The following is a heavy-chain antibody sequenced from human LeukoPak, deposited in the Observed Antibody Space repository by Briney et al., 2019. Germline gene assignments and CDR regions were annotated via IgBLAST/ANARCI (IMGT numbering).Heavy chain of an antibody. CDR3: ARGLLYCSSTSCSPGIGMDV. V-gene: IGHV4-34*01. J-gene: IGHJ6*02. D-gene: IGHD2-2*01. Sequence: EPSETLSLTCAVYGGSFSGYYWSWTRQPPGKGLEWIGEINHSRSTNYNPSLKSRVTISVDTSKNQFSLKLSSVTAADTAVYYCARGLLYCSSTSCSPGIGMDVWGQGTTVTVSS. CDR1: GGSFSGYY. CDR2: INHSRST.